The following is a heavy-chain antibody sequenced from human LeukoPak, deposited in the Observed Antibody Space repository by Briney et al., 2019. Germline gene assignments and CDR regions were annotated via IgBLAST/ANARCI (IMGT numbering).Heavy chain of an antibody. V-gene: IGHV4-34*01. J-gene: IGHJ4*02. CDR2: INRSGST. CDR3: ARLVSRRQAYSSGPDY. Sequence: GSQRLSCAASGFTFSNAWMSWIRQPPGKGLEWIGEINRSGSTNYNPSLKSRVTISVDTSKNQFSLKLSSVTAADTAVYYCARLVSRRQAYSSGPDYWGQGTLVTVSS. D-gene: IGHD6-19*01. CDR1: GFTFSNAW.